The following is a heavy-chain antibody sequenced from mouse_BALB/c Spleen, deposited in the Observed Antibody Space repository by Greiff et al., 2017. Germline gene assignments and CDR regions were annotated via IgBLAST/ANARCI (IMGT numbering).Heavy chain of an antibody. D-gene: IGHD1-1*01. V-gene: IGHV5-9-4*01. CDR1: GFTFSSYA. Sequence: DVQLVESGGGLVKPGGSLKLSCAASGFTFSSYAMSWVRQSPEKRLEWVAEISSGGSYTYYPDTVTGRFTISRDNAKNTLYLEMSSLRSEDTAMYYCARYYYGRGAMDYWGQGTSVTVSS. CDR2: ISSGGSYT. J-gene: IGHJ4*01. CDR3: ARYYYGRGAMDY.